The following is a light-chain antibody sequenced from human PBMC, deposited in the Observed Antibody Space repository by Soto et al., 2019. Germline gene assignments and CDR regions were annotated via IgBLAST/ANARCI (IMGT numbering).Light chain of an antibody. Sequence: QSVLTQPPSVSAAPGQKVTISCSGSSSNIGNHFVSWYQQVPGTAPTLLIYDDDKRPSGIPDRFSGSKSGTSATLGITGLQSGVEADYYCGAWDGSLSTGVFGGGTKLTVL. CDR3: GAWDGSLSTGV. CDR2: DDD. CDR1: SSNIGNHF. J-gene: IGLJ3*02. V-gene: IGLV1-51*01.